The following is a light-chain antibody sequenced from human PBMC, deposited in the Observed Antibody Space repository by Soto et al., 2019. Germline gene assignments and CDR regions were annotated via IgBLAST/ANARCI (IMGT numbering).Light chain of an antibody. CDR2: EDS. V-gene: IGLV2-14*01. J-gene: IGLJ3*02. CDR1: SSDVGGYNF. Sequence: QSALTQPASVSGSPGQSITISCTGTSSDVGGYNFVSWYQQHPGKAPRLIIYEDSSRPSGVSYRFSGSKSGNTASLTISGLQAEDEADYYCSSYTLRNTLVLFGGGTKLTVL. CDR3: SSYTLRNTLVL.